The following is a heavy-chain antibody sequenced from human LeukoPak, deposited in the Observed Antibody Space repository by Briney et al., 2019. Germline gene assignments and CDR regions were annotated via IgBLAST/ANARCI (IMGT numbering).Heavy chain of an antibody. Sequence: PGGSLRLSCAGSGFTFSSYSMHWVRQAPGKGLMWVSRINSEGSSTTYADSVRGRFTISRDNSKNTVYLQMKGLRVEDTAVYYCAKDPTAPGTAEYFQHWGQGTLVTVSS. J-gene: IGHJ1*01. CDR3: AKDPTAPGTAEYFQH. V-gene: IGHV3-74*01. D-gene: IGHD4-11*01. CDR2: INSEGSST. CDR1: GFTFSSYS.